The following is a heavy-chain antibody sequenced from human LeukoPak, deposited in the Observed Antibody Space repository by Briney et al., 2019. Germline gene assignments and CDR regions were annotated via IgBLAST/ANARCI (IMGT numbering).Heavy chain of an antibody. CDR3: AGGGWSFDAFDF. D-gene: IGHD6-19*01. Sequence: SETLSLTCTVSGGSISSYYWSWIRQPPGKGLEWIGYIHHSGTTNYSPSLKSRVTISVDTSKNRFSLRLSSLTAADTAVYFCAGGGWSFDAFDFWGQGTMVTVSS. J-gene: IGHJ3*01. CDR2: IHHSGTT. CDR1: GGSISSYY. V-gene: IGHV4-59*08.